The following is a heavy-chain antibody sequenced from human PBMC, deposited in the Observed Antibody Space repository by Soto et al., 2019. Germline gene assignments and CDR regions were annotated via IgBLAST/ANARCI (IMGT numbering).Heavy chain of an antibody. CDR3: ARDRYSGYGGPSNDAFDI. D-gene: IGHD5-12*01. Sequence: SVKVSCKASGGTFSSYAISWVRQAPGQGLEWMGGIIPIFGTANYAQKFQGRVTITADESTSTAYMELSSLRSEDTAVYYCARDRYSGYGGPSNDAFDIWGQGTMVTVSS. J-gene: IGHJ3*02. V-gene: IGHV1-69*13. CDR1: GGTFSSYA. CDR2: IIPIFGTA.